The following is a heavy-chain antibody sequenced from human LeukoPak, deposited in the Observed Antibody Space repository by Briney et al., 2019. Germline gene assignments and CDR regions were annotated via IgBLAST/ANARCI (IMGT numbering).Heavy chain of an antibody. V-gene: IGHV4-59*01. CDR3: ARDRDWFDP. J-gene: IGHJ5*02. CDR2: IYYSGST. D-gene: IGHD3-10*01. CDR1: GGSISSYY. Sequence: SETLSLTCTVSGGSISSYYWSWIRQPPGKGLEWIGYIYYSGSTNYNPSLKSRATISVDTSKNQFPLKLSSVTAADTAVYYCARDRDWFDPWGQGTLVTVSS.